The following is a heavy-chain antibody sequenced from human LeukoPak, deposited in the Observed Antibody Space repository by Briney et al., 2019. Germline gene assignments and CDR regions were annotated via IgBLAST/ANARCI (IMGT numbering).Heavy chain of an antibody. D-gene: IGHD3-22*01. Sequence: GGSLRLSCAASGFTFSTYWMHWVRQAPGKGLVWVSRIKSDGSTNYADSVKGRFTISRDNANNTLSLQMNSLRPEDTGVYYCARAPSEIGGYYPEYFRHWGQGTLVTVSS. V-gene: IGHV3-74*01. J-gene: IGHJ1*01. CDR2: IKSDGST. CDR1: GFTFSTYW. CDR3: ARAPSEIGGYYPEYFRH.